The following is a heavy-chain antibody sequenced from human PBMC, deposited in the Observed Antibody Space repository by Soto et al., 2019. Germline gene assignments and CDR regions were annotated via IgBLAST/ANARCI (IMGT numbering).Heavy chain of an antibody. CDR3: ARQRTSVVTQAYFDV. V-gene: IGHV4-39*01. CDR2: IYYSGRT. D-gene: IGHD2-21*02. Sequence: SETLSLTCTVTGDSINSRSYYWGWIRQPPGKGLEWIGSIYYSGRTYNNPSLRSRVSMSIDTSKDQFSLKLKSVTAADTALYFCARQRTSVVTQAYFDVWGPVSLVTVSS. J-gene: IGHJ4*02. CDR1: GDSINSRSYY.